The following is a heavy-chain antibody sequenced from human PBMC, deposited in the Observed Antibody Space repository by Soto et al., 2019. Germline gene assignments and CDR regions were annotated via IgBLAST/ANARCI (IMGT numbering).Heavy chain of an antibody. V-gene: IGHV2-70*01. CDR3: ARIRGVAGSGNNNAFDI. Sequence: SGPTLVQPTQTLTLTCTFSGFSLSPSGMCVSWIRQPPGKALEWLALIDWDDDKYYSTSLKTRLTISKDTSKNQVVLTMTNMDPVDTATYYCARIRGVAGSGNNNAFDIWGQGTMVTVSS. D-gene: IGHD3-10*01. CDR2: IDWDDDK. CDR1: GFSLSPSGMC. J-gene: IGHJ3*02.